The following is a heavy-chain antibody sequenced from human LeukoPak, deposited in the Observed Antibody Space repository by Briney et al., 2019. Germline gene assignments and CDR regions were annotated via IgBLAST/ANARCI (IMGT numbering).Heavy chain of an antibody. D-gene: IGHD6-19*01. CDR3: ATWGIAVAGTFDY. Sequence: PSETLSLTCTVSGGSISSSYWSRIRQPPGKGLEWIGYIYYSGSTNYNPSSKSRVAISVDTSKNQFSLKLSSVTAADTAVYYCATWGIAVAGTFDYWGQGTLVTVST. CDR1: GGSISSSY. CDR2: IYYSGST. J-gene: IGHJ4*02. V-gene: IGHV4-59*08.